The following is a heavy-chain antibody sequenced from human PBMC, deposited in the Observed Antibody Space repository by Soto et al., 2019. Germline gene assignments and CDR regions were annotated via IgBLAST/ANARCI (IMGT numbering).Heavy chain of an antibody. V-gene: IGHV3-30-3*01. Sequence: GGSLRLSCAASGFTFSSYAMHWVRQAPGKGLEWVAVISYDGSNKYYADSVKGRFTISRDNSKNTLYLQMNSLRAEDTAVYYCARETSSIAARLDYWGQGTRVTVS. CDR2: ISYDGSNK. J-gene: IGHJ4*02. D-gene: IGHD6-6*01. CDR1: GFTFSSYA. CDR3: ARETSSIAARLDY.